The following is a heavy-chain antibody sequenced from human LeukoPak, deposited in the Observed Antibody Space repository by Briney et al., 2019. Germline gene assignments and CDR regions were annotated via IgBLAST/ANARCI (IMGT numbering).Heavy chain of an antibody. CDR2: MYYSGST. Sequence: SETLSLTCTVSGGSISSYYWSWVRQPPGKGPEWIGYMYYSGSTNYNPSLKSRVTISLDTSKNQFSLNLSSVSAADTAVYYCARMVPTRYFDYWGQGTLVTVSS. CDR3: ARMVPTRYFDY. D-gene: IGHD5-12*01. V-gene: IGHV4-59*01. J-gene: IGHJ4*02. CDR1: GGSISSYY.